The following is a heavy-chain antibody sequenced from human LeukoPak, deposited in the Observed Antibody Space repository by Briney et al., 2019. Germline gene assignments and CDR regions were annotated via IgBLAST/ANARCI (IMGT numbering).Heavy chain of an antibody. J-gene: IGHJ6*03. CDR3: ARDPDNWNTGYMDV. CDR2: ISSSGSTI. D-gene: IGHD1/OR15-1a*01. Sequence: PGGSLRLSXAASGFTFSSYEMNWVRQAPGKGLEWVSYISSSGSTIYYADSVKGRFTISRDNAKNSLYLQMNSLRAEDTAVYYCARDPDNWNTGYMDVWGKGTTVTVSS. CDR1: GFTFSSYE. V-gene: IGHV3-48*03.